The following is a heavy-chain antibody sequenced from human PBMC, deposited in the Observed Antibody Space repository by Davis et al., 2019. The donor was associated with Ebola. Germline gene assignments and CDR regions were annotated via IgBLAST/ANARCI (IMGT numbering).Heavy chain of an antibody. Sequence: GSLRPSCPVPGGSISSYYWSWIRQPPGKGLEWIGYIYYSGSTNYNPSLKSRVTISVDTSKNQFSLKLSSVTAADTAVYYCARDYSNYPYYYGMDVWGQGTTVTVSS. J-gene: IGHJ6*02. CDR1: GGSISSYY. D-gene: IGHD4-11*01. V-gene: IGHV4-59*01. CDR2: IYYSGST. CDR3: ARDYSNYPYYYGMDV.